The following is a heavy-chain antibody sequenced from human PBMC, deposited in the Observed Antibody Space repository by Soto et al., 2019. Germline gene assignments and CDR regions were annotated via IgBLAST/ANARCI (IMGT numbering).Heavy chain of an antibody. CDR2: IYHSGTT. J-gene: IGHJ5*02. CDR3: ARVPGP. D-gene: IGHD7-27*01. Sequence: QLQLQESGSGLVKPSQTLSLTCAVSGGSISSGGYSWSWIRQPPGKGLEWIGYIYHSGTTYYNPSPXSXXTTAVDRSKNQLSLKLSSVTAADTAVYYCARVPGPWGQGTLVTVSS. V-gene: IGHV4-30-2*01. CDR1: GGSISSGGYS.